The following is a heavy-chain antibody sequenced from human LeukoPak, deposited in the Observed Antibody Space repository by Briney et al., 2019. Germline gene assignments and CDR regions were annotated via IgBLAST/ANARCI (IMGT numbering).Heavy chain of an antibody. Sequence: GGSLRLSCAASGFTISSYDMHWVRQATGKGLEWVSAIGTAGDTYYPGSVKGRFTISRENAKNSLYLQMNSLRAGDTAVYYCARRPRDYYDSSGTRVRNWYFDLWGRGTLVTVSS. D-gene: IGHD3-22*01. CDR1: GFTISSYD. CDR2: IGTAGDT. V-gene: IGHV3-13*04. CDR3: ARRPRDYYDSSGTRVRNWYFDL. J-gene: IGHJ2*01.